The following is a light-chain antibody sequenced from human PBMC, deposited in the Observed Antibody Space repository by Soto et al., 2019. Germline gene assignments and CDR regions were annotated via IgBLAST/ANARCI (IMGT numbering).Light chain of an antibody. V-gene: IGKV3-15*01. J-gene: IGKJ3*01. CDR2: GAS. Sequence: EIVLTQSPATLSVFPGAKATLSCGASQSVSNNLAWYHQKPGQAHRPLIYGASTRATGVQARFSGSGSGTELTLTISSLQSEDSAIYYCQQYSSWPFTFGPGTKVAIE. CDR1: QSVSNN. CDR3: QQYSSWPFT.